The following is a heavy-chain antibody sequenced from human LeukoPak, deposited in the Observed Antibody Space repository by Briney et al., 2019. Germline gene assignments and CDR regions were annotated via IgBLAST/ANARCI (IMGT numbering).Heavy chain of an antibody. CDR1: GYTFTDYY. CDR2: IHSNSGGT. Sequence: ASVKVSCKASGYTFTDYYMHWVRQAPGQGLEWMGWIHSNSGGTSYAQKFQGRVTMTRGTSISTAYMELSRLRSDDTAVYYCARERGGNSGYDYWGQGTLVTVSS. V-gene: IGHV1-2*02. CDR3: ARERGGNSGYDY. J-gene: IGHJ4*02. D-gene: IGHD4-23*01.